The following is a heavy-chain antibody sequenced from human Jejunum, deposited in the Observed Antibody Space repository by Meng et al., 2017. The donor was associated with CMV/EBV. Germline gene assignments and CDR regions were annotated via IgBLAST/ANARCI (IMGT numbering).Heavy chain of an antibody. J-gene: IGHJ4*02. Sequence: CSVSGGSISEYYWAWLRQAPGKGLEWIGHIYSTGTTYSNPALKSRVTISLDTSERQLSLRLNSVTAADTAVYFCARFHWLVYYFDYWGQGTPVTVSS. CDR3: ARFHWLVYYFDY. CDR1: GGSISEYY. V-gene: IGHV4-59*01. D-gene: IGHD6-19*01. CDR2: IYSTGTT.